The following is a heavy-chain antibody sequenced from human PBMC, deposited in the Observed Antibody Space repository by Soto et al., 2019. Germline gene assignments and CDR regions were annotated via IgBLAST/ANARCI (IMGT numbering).Heavy chain of an antibody. CDR2: MNPNSGNT. D-gene: IGHD3-10*01. V-gene: IGHV1-8*01. J-gene: IGHJ5*02. CDR1: GYTFHSYD. Sequence: ASVKVSCKASGYTFHSYDISWARQATGQGLEWMGWMNPNSGNTGYAQKFQGRVTMTRNTSISTAYMELSSLRSEDTAVYYCAREHYGNSDWFDPWGQGTLVTVSS. CDR3: AREHYGNSDWFDP.